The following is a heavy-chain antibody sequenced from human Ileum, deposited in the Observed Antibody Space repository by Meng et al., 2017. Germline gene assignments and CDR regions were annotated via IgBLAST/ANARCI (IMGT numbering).Heavy chain of an antibody. V-gene: IGHV4-4*02. CDR2: ISHSGST. CDR3: ARHGGYYQGF. D-gene: IGHD4-23*01. Sequence: QLYLQGPGPALVKPSGTLSLTCAVFSGSITSDTYWSWVRLPPGKGLEWIGQISHSGSTFYNPSLKSRVTMSVDKSKSQFSLMLTSVTAADTAVYYCARHGGYYQGFWGQGTLVTVSS. CDR1: SGSITSDTY. J-gene: IGHJ4*02.